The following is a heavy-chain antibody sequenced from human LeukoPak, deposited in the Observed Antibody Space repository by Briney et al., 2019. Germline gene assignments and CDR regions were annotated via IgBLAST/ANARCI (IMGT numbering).Heavy chain of an antibody. CDR1: GYTFTGYY. V-gene: IGHV1-2*02. D-gene: IGHD3-9*01. CDR2: INPNSGGT. Sequence: ASVKVSCKASGYTFTGYYMHWVRQAPGQGLEWMGWINPNSGGTNYAQKFQGRVTMTRDTSISTACMELSRLRSDDTAVYYCARGERGGYFDWLSYPLFDYWGQGTLVTVSS. J-gene: IGHJ4*02. CDR3: ARGERGGYFDWLSYPLFDY.